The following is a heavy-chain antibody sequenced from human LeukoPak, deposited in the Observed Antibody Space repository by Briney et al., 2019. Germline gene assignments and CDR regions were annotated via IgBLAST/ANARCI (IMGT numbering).Heavy chain of an antibody. J-gene: IGHJ4*02. Sequence: GGSLRLSCAASGSSFSRYAMSWVRQAPGKGLEYLSGISASGSKTQYADSVKGRFTISRDNPKNTLSLQMNSLMADDTAVYYCASRPVSDIGPLDYWGQGTLVIVSS. V-gene: IGHV3-23*01. D-gene: IGHD2-15*01. CDR2: ISASGSKT. CDR3: ASRPVSDIGPLDY. CDR1: GSSFSRYA.